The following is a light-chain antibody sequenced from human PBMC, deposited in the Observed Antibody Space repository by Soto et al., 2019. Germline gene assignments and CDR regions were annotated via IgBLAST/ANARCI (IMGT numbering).Light chain of an antibody. Sequence: ESVITQSPSTLSVSPGGRDTLYCRASQSISDTLAWYQQKPGQAPRLLIHGASTRATGFPARFSGSGSGTDFTLTISSLQSEDFAIYYCQQYNNWPWTFGQGTKVDIK. J-gene: IGKJ1*01. V-gene: IGKV3-15*01. CDR2: GAS. CDR3: QQYNNWPWT. CDR1: QSISDT.